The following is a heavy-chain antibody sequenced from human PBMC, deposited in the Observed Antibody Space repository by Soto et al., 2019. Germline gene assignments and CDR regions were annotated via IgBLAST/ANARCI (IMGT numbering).Heavy chain of an antibody. Sequence: SVKVSCKASGGTFSSYAISWVRQAPGQGLEWMGGIIPIFGTANYAQKFQGRVTITADESTSTAYMELSSLRSEDTAVYYCARDFGRVQLERQWNGMDVWGQGTTVTVSS. V-gene: IGHV1-69*13. D-gene: IGHD1-1*01. J-gene: IGHJ6*02. CDR1: GGTFSSYA. CDR3: ARDFGRVQLERQWNGMDV. CDR2: IIPIFGTA.